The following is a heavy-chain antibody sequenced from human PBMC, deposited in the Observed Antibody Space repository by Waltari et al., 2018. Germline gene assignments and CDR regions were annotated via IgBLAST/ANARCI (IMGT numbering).Heavy chain of an antibody. J-gene: IGHJ4*02. CDR2: VGDSGRCT. V-gene: IGHV3-23*01. D-gene: IGHD5-18*01. CDR1: GFIFSSYA. CDR3: ATAYSNSCFNH. Sequence: EVQLLESGGGLVEPGGSLRLSCAASGFIFSSYAMSWVRQAPGKGREWVSGVGDSGRCTYYADSVKGRFSISRDNSKNTVFLQINSLRAEDTAVDFCATAYSNSCFNHWGQGTLVTVSS.